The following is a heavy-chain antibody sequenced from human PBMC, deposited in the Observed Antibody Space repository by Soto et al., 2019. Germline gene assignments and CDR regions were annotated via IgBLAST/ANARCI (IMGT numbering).Heavy chain of an antibody. V-gene: IGHV4-34*01. CDR3: ARCLMEPPYYGMDV. CDR1: GGSFSGYY. Sequence: SETLSLTCAVYGGSFSGYYCSWIRQPPGEGLEWIGEINHSGSTNYNPSLKSRVTISVDTSKNQFSLKLSSVTAADTAVYYCARCLMEPPYYGMDVWGQGTTVTVS. D-gene: IGHD1-26*01. CDR2: INHSGST. J-gene: IGHJ6*02.